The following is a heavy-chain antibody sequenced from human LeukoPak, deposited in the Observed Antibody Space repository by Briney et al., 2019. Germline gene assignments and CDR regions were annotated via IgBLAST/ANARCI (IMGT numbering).Heavy chain of an antibody. Sequence: PSETLSLTCTVSGGSISSSSYYWGWIRQPPGKGLEWVSGVSGSGGNTYYADSVKGRFTISRDNSKSTLSLQMNSLRADDTAVYYCAKLRRWFGEWGAFDIWGQGTMVTVSS. CDR3: AKLRRWFGEWGAFDI. CDR1: GGSISSSSYY. V-gene: IGHV3-23*01. CDR2: VSGSGGNT. D-gene: IGHD3-10*01. J-gene: IGHJ3*02.